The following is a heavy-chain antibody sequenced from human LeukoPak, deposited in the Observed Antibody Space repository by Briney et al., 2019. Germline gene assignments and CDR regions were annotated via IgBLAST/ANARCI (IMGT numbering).Heavy chain of an antibody. CDR2: ISAYNGNT. Sequence: VASVKVSCKASGYTFISYGLSWVRQAPGQGLEWMGWISAYNGNTNYAQKLQGRVTMTTDTSTSTAYMELRSLRSDDTAVYYCARAASSTSYNWFDPWGQGTLVTVSS. CDR1: GYTFISYG. CDR3: ARAASSTSYNWFDP. V-gene: IGHV1-18*01. J-gene: IGHJ5*02. D-gene: IGHD6-6*01.